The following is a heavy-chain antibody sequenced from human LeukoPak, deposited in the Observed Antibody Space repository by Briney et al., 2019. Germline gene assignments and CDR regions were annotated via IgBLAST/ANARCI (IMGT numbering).Heavy chain of an antibody. V-gene: IGHV3-23*01. J-gene: IGHJ6*02. CDR1: GFTFSTYA. Sequence: GGSLRLSSAASGFTFSTYAMSWVRQPPGKGLEWVSTMSAGDASTYYADSVQGRFTISRDNSKNTLSLQMNTLRAEDTAVYYCAKLLDHSRGFYYNAMDVWGRGTAVTVSS. D-gene: IGHD1-26*01. CDR2: MSAGDAST. CDR3: AKLLDHSRGFYYNAMDV.